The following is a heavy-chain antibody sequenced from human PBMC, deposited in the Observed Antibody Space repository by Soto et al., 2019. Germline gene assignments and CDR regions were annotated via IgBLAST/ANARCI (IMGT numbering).Heavy chain of an antibody. D-gene: IGHD3-3*01. CDR2: IKSKPDGETT. Sequence: QLVESGGGLVKPGGSLALSCAGSGFAFTNVWLHWVRQAPGKGLEWVGRIKSKPDGETTDYAAPVKGRFTISRDDSTNTLYLQMNSLQTEDSGLYYCNTYYDFAGGHTPLWGQGTLLTVSS. V-gene: IGHV3-15*07. CDR1: GFAFTNVW. J-gene: IGHJ4*02. CDR3: NTYYDFAGGHTPL.